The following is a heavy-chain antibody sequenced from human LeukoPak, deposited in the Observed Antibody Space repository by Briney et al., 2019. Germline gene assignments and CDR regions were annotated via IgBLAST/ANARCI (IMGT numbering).Heavy chain of an antibody. V-gene: IGHV3-7*01. CDR2: IKQDGSEK. Sequence: GGSLRLSCAASGFTFSSYWMSWVRQAPGKGLEWVANIKQDGSEKYYVDSVKGRFTISRDNAKNSLYLQMNSLRAEDTAVYYCARDSLLVGATMESAFDIWGQGTMVTVSS. D-gene: IGHD1-26*01. CDR1: GFTFSSYW. J-gene: IGHJ3*02. CDR3: ARDSLLVGATMESAFDI.